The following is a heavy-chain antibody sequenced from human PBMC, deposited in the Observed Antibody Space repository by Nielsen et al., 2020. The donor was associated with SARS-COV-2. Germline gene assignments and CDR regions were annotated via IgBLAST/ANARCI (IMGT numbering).Heavy chain of an antibody. V-gene: IGHV3-30*04. D-gene: IGHD2-15*01. CDR3: VRLARVADY. CDR1: GFTFSSYA. Sequence: GESLKISCAASGFTFSSYAMHWVRQAPGKGLEWVAVISYDGSNKYYADSVKGRFTISRDNAKNSLYLQMNSLTAEDTAMYYCVRLARVADYWGQGTLVTVSS. J-gene: IGHJ4*02. CDR2: ISYDGSNK.